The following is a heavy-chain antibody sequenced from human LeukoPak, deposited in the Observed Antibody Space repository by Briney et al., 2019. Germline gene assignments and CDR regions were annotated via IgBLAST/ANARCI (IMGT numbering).Heavy chain of an antibody. CDR3: TRDTFGGDDF. CDR2: INSDGSNT. V-gene: IGHV3-74*01. D-gene: IGHD3-10*01. CDR1: GFTFSSYW. Sequence: GGSLRLSCAVSGFTFSSYWMHWVRQAPGKGLVWVSRINSDGSNTNYADSVKGRFTISRDNAKNTLYLQMNSLRAEDTAVYYCTRDTFGGDDFWGQGTLLTVSS. J-gene: IGHJ4*02.